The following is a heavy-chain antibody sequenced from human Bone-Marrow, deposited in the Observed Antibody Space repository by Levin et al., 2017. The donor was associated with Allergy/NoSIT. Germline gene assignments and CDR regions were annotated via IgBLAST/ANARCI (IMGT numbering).Heavy chain of an antibody. J-gene: IGHJ4*02. CDR2: ISTYNGDT. CDR1: GYRSSNYG. Sequence: GESLKISCKASGYRSSNYGISWVRQAPGQGLEWMAWISTYNGDTKYAQKFQGRVTMTTDTSTNTAYMELKSLRSDDTAVYFCARGLRDHWGQGTLVTVSS. V-gene: IGHV1-18*01. CDR3: ARGLRDH.